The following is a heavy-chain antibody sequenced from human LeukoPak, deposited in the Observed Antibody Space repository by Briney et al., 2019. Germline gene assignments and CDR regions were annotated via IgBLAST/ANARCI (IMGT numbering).Heavy chain of an antibody. Sequence: PSETLSLTCTVSGGSISSASYYWSWIRQPAGKGLEWIGRIYTSGSTNSNPSLKSRVTISVDTSKNQFSLKLSSVTAADTAVYYCAMRERLAAAFDYWGQGTLVTVSS. CDR3: AMRERLAAAFDY. J-gene: IGHJ4*02. CDR1: GGSISSASYY. D-gene: IGHD6-13*01. CDR2: IYTSGST. V-gene: IGHV4-61*02.